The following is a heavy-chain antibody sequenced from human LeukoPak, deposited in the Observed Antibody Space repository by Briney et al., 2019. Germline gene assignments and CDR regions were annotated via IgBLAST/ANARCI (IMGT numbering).Heavy chain of an antibody. Sequence: ASVKVSCKASGGTFSSYAISWVRQAPGQGLEWMGIINPSGGSTSYAQKFQGRVTMTRDTSTSTVYMELSSLRSEDTAVYYCAREVGGNFPGYFDYWGQGTLVTVSS. D-gene: IGHD4-23*01. CDR1: GGTFSSYA. V-gene: IGHV1-46*01. CDR3: AREVGGNFPGYFDY. J-gene: IGHJ4*02. CDR2: INPSGGST.